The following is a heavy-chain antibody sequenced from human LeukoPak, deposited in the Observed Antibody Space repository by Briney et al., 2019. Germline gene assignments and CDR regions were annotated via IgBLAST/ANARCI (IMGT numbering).Heavy chain of an antibody. CDR2: IYYSGSS. V-gene: IGHV4-39*01. Sequence: SETLALTCTVSGDSISSNFYYWDWIRQPPGKGLEWIGSIYYSGSSYYNPSLKSRVTISVDTSKNQFSLNLNSVTAADTAVYYCARQGDGYSYLFKTYADYWGQGTLVTVSS. CDR1: GDSISSNFYY. CDR3: ARQGDGYSYLFKTYADY. D-gene: IGHD5-24*01. J-gene: IGHJ4*02.